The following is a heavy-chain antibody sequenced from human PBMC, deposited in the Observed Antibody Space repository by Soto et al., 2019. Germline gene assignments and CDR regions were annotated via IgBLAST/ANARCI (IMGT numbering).Heavy chain of an antibody. CDR3: AGEGGGVVVTATDAFDI. D-gene: IGHD2-21*02. Sequence: GGSLRLSCAASGFTFSSYWMSWVRQAPGKGLEWVANIKQDGSEKYYVDSVKGRFTISRDNAKNSLYLQMNSLRAEDTAVYYCAGEGGGVVVTATDAFDIWGQGTMVTVSS. CDR1: GFTFSSYW. V-gene: IGHV3-7*01. CDR2: IKQDGSEK. J-gene: IGHJ3*02.